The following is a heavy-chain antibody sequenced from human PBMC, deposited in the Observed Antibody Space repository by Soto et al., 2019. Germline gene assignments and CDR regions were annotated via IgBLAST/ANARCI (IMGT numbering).Heavy chain of an antibody. Sequence: PWETLSLTCTVSGGSISSYYWSWIRQPPGKGLEWIGYIYYSGSTNYNPSLKGRVTISVDTSKNQFSLKLSSVTAADTAVYYCARLQDFFDYWAQGTLDIVSS. CDR1: GGSISSYY. J-gene: IGHJ4*02. V-gene: IGHV4-59*01. CDR3: ARLQDFFDY. CDR2: IYYSGST.